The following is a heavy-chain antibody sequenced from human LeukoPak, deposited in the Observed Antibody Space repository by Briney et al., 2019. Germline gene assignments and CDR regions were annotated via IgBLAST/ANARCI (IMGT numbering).Heavy chain of an antibody. CDR2: ISAYNGYT. CDR3: ARNGSGWYFLDY. V-gene: IGHV1-18*01. CDR1: GYTVASYG. J-gene: IGHJ4*02. Sequence: GASVKVSLNATGYTVASYGISWVRQAPGQGPEWMGWISAYNGYTNYAQKFQGRVTMTTDTSTNTAYMELRSLRSDDTAVYYCARNGSGWYFLDYWGQGTLVIVSS. D-gene: IGHD6-19*01.